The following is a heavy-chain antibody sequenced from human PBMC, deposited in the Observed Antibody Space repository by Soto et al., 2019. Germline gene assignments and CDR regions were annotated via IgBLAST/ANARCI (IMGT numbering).Heavy chain of an antibody. CDR2: IYSGGST. Sequence: GSLRLSCAASGFTVSGNYMTWVRQAPGKGLEWVSAIYSGGSTYYADSVKGRFTISRDNSKNTLYLQMNSLRAEDTAVYYCARARSTAASLFDSWGQGPLVTVSS. J-gene: IGHJ4*02. D-gene: IGHD6-13*01. CDR1: GFTVSGNY. V-gene: IGHV3-53*01. CDR3: ARARSTAASLFDS.